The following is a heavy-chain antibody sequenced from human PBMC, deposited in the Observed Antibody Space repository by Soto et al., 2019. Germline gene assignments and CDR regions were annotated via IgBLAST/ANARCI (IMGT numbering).Heavy chain of an antibody. CDR1: GGTFSSYA. V-gene: IGHV1-69*13. Sequence: ASVKVSCKASGGTFSSYAISWVRQAPGQGLEWMGGIIPIFGTANYAQKFQGRVTITADESTSTAYMELSSLRSEDTAVYYCARGDYYGSGSYIYYYYGMDAWGQGTTVTVSS. J-gene: IGHJ6*02. CDR3: ARGDYYGSGSYIYYYYGMDA. D-gene: IGHD3-10*01. CDR2: IIPIFGTA.